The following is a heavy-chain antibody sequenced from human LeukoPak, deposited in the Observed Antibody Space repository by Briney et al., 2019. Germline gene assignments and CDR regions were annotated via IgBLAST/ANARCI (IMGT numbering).Heavy chain of an antibody. CDR1: GGSISSYY. CDR2: IYYSGST. V-gene: IGHV4-59*01. Sequence: PSETLSLTCTVAGGSISSYYWSWIRPPPRKGLEWIGYIYYSGSTNYNPSLKSRVTISVDTSKNQFSLKLSSVTAADTAVYYCARHGYSSGSLAWFDPWGQGTQVTVSS. D-gene: IGHD6-19*01. J-gene: IGHJ5*02. CDR3: ARHGYSSGSLAWFDP.